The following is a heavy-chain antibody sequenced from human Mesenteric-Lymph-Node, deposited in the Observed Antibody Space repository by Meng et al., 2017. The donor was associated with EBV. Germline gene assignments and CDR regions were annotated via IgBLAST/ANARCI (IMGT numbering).Heavy chain of an antibody. CDR3: AKVVQGFGWFDP. CDR1: GFTVSSHY. D-gene: IGHD3-16*01. V-gene: IGHV3-53*02. Sequence: EGHLVETGGGLIRPGGSLRLSGVASGFTVSSHYMSWVRQAPGMGLEWVSLIYTGGNTFYAHSVKGRFTVSRDNSKNTLYLQMNSLRDEDTAFYYCAKVVQGFGWFDPWGQGTLVTVSS. J-gene: IGHJ5*01. CDR2: IYTGGNT.